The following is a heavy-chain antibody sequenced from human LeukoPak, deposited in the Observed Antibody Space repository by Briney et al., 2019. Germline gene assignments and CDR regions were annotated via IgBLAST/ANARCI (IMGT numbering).Heavy chain of an antibody. V-gene: IGHV3-21*01. Sequence: GGSLRLSCAASGFTFSSYSMNWVRQAPGKGLEWVSSISSSSSYIYYADSVKGRFTISRDNPKNSLYLQMNSLRAEDTAVYYCAREITTSYYYDSSGYIDYWGQGTLVTVSS. CDR1: GFTFSSYS. J-gene: IGHJ4*02. CDR2: ISSSSSYI. CDR3: AREITTSYYYDSSGYIDY. D-gene: IGHD3-22*01.